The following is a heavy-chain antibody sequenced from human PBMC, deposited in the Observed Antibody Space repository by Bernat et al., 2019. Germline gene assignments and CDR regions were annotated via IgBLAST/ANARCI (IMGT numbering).Heavy chain of an antibody. J-gene: IGHJ5*02. D-gene: IGHD3-10*01. CDR2: INAGNGNT. CDR3: ARVLVTMGFDP. Sequence: QVQLVQSGAEVKKPGASVKVSCKASGYTFTSYAMHWVRQTPGQRLEWMGWINAGNGNTKYSQKFQGRVTITRDTSASTAYMELSSLRSEDTAVYYCARVLVTMGFDPWGQGTLVTVSS. CDR1: GYTFTSYA. V-gene: IGHV1-3*01.